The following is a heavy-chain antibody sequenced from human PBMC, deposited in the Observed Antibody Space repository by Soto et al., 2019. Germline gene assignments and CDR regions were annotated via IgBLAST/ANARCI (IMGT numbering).Heavy chain of an antibody. CDR2: IIPLFGTT. J-gene: IGHJ4*02. CDR1: GDSFISHA. V-gene: IGHV1-69*01. D-gene: IGHD7-27*01. Sequence: QVPLVQSGAEVKKPRSSVKVSCTTSGDSFISHAITWVRQAPGQGLEWVGGIIPLFGTTNYARRFQGRVTITADATTSTAYMELSSLRSDDTAFYYCARDKGRLGIDYWGQGTLVSVSS. CDR3: ARDKGRLGIDY.